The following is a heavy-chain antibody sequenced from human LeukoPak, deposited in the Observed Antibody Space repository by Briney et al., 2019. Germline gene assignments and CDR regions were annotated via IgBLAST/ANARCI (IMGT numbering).Heavy chain of an antibody. CDR1: GVTLSSYW. CDR3: ARGGDYSNSLDY. Sequence: PGGALRLSCAPSGVTLSSYWMHCGRHAPGGGRGWGSRIKSDGDSTNYADSVRGRDTISRDNAKNTLYMQIYSLRAEDTAVYYCARGGDYSNSLDYWGQGTLVTVSS. J-gene: IGHJ4*02. V-gene: IGHV3-74*01. D-gene: IGHD4-11*01. CDR2: IKSDGDST.